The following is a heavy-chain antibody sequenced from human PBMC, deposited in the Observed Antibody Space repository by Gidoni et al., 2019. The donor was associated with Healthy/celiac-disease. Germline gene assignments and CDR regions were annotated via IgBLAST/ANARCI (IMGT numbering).Heavy chain of an antibody. D-gene: IGHD3-22*01. Sequence: GLEWMGGIIPIFGTANYAQKFQGRVTITADESTSTAYMELSSLRSEDTAVYYCARDRKDYYDSGGSRFDPWGQGTLVTVSS. J-gene: IGHJ5*02. CDR3: ARDRKDYYDSGGSRFDP. CDR2: IIPIFGTA. V-gene: IGHV1-69*01.